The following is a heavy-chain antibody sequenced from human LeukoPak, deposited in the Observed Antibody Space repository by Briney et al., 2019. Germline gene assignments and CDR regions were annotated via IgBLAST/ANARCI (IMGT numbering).Heavy chain of an antibody. J-gene: IGHJ4*02. CDR2: IKQDGSEK. Sequence: PGGSLRLSCAVAGFTFSSYWMSWVRQAPGKGLEWVANIKQDGSEKYYVDSVKGRFTISRDNAKNSLFLQMHSLRAEDTAIYYCAKVTGGDMITYGGLDYWGQGTLVTVSS. D-gene: IGHD3-16*01. CDR1: GFTFSSYW. V-gene: IGHV3-7*03. CDR3: AKVTGGDMITYGGLDY.